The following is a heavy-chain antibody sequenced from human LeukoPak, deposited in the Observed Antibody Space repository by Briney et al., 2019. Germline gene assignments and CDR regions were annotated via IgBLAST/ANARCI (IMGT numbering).Heavy chain of an antibody. Sequence: ESLKISCKGSGYSFTSYWIGWVRQMPGKGLEWMGIIYPGDSDTRYSPSFQGQVTISADKSISTAYLQWSSLKASDTAMYYCARGDDYYYDSSGYFDYWGQGTLVTVSS. V-gene: IGHV5-51*01. CDR1: GYSFTSYW. J-gene: IGHJ4*02. CDR3: ARGDDYYYDSSGYFDY. D-gene: IGHD3-22*01. CDR2: IYPGDSDT.